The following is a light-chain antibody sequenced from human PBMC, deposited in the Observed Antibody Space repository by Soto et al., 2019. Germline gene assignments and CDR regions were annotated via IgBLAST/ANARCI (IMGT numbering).Light chain of an antibody. V-gene: IGLV1-40*01. CDR1: TSNIGAIYD. CDR2: GNS. Sequence: QAVLTQPPSVSGAPGQRVTISCTRSTSNIGAIYDVHWYQQLPGTAPKLLIYGNSNRPSGVPDRFSGSMSGTSASLAITGLRAEDEADYYCQSYDSSLSGWVFGGGTKLTVL. CDR3: QSYDSSLSGWV. J-gene: IGLJ3*02.